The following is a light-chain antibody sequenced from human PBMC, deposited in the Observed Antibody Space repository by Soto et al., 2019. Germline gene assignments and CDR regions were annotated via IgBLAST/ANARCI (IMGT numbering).Light chain of an antibody. CDR3: QQSYSTPTWT. CDR1: QSISSY. V-gene: IGKV1-39*01. CDR2: AAS. J-gene: IGKJ1*01. Sequence: DIHVTTSPSPTSAPVGDRVSITCWASQSISSYLNWYQQKPGKAPKLLIYAASSLQSGVPSRFSGSGSGTDFTLTISSLQPEDFATYYCQQSYSTPTWTFGQGTKVDIK.